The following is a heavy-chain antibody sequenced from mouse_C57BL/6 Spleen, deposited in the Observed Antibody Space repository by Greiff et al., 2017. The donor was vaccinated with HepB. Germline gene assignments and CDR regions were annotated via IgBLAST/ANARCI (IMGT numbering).Heavy chain of an antibody. V-gene: IGHV14-4*01. J-gene: IGHJ2*01. CDR1: GFNIKDDY. Sequence: VQLQQSGAELVRPGASVKLSCTASGFNIKDDYMHWVKQRPEQGLEWIGWIDPENGDTEYASKFQGKATITADTSSNTAYLQLSSLTSEDTAVYYCTTGLRYYFDYWGQGTTLTVSS. CDR3: TTGLRYYFDY. CDR2: IDPENGDT. D-gene: IGHD2-4*01.